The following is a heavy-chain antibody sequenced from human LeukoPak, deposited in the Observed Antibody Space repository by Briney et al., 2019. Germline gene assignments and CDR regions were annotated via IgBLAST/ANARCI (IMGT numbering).Heavy chain of an antibody. CDR3: ARHGLEVRGVDY. CDR1: GGSISSSSYY. D-gene: IGHD3-10*01. CDR2: IYYSGST. Sequence: SETLSLTCTVSGGSISSSSYYWGWIRQPPGKGLEWIGSIYYSGSTYYNPSLKSRVTISVDTSKNQFSLKLSSVTAADTAVYYCARHGLEVRGVDYWGQGTLVTVSS. J-gene: IGHJ4*02. V-gene: IGHV4-39*01.